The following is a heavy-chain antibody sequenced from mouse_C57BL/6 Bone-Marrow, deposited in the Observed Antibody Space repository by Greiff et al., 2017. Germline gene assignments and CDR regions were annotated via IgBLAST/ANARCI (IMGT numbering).Heavy chain of an antibody. V-gene: IGHV1-15*01. J-gene: IGHJ1*03. D-gene: IGHD1-1*01. CDR3: TRGGYYGSSYGYFDV. CDR2: IDPETGGT. CDR1: GYTFTDYE. Sequence: QVTLKESGAELVRPGASVTLSCKASGYTFTDYEMHWVKQTPVHGLEWIGAIDPETGGTAYNQKFKGKAILTADKSSSTAYMELRSLTSEDSAVYYCTRGGYYGSSYGYFDVWGTGTTVTVSS.